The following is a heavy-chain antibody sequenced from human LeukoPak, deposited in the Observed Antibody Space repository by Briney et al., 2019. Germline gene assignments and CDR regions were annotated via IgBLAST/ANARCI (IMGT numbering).Heavy chain of an antibody. Sequence: GGSLRLSCAASGFTVSSNYMSWVRQAPGRRLGWVSVIYGIGTSTYYADSVKGRFTISRDKSQNTLFLQMNSLRAEDTAVYYCARDYYGGNSEVISWHFDLWGRGTLVRVSS. CDR2: IYGIGTST. CDR3: ARDYYGGNSEVISWHFDL. CDR1: GFTVSSNY. J-gene: IGHJ2*01. D-gene: IGHD4-23*01. V-gene: IGHV3-66*01.